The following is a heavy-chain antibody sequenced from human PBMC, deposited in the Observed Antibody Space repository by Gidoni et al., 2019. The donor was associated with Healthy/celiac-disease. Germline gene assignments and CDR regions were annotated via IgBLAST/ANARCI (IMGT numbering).Heavy chain of an antibody. V-gene: IGHV2-5*02. CDR1: AFSLSTSGVG. D-gene: IGHD3-3*01. CDR3: AHPFLEWAFDP. CDR2: IYWDDDK. Sequence: QITLKESGPTLVTHTQTLTLTCTFSAFSLSTSGVGVGWIRQPPGKALEWLALIYWDDDKRYSPSLKSRLTITKDTSKNQVVLTMTNMDPVDTATYYCAHPFLEWAFDPWGQGTLVTVSS. J-gene: IGHJ5*02.